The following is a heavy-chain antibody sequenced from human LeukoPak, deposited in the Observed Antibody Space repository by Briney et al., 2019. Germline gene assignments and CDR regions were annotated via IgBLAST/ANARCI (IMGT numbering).Heavy chain of an antibody. Sequence: SETLSLTCTVSGGSISSYYWRWIRQPPGKGLEWIGYIYYSGSTNYNPSLKSRVTISVDTSKNQFSLKLSSVTAADTAVYYCARVVWGSYYFDYWSQGTLVTVSS. CDR2: IYYSGST. V-gene: IGHV4-59*01. D-gene: IGHD3-16*01. CDR3: ARVVWGSYYFDY. CDR1: GGSISSYY. J-gene: IGHJ4*02.